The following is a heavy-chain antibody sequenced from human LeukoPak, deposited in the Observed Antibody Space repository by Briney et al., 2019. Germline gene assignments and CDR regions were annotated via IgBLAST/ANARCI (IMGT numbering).Heavy chain of an antibody. CDR2: IIPIFGTA. CDR1: GGTFSSYA. Sequence: SVKVSCKASGGTFSSYAISWVRQAPGQGLEWMGGIIPIFGTANYAQKFQGRVTITADESTSTVYMELSSLRSEDTAVYYCARGLYIGLDWNYGEGAFDIWGQGTMVTVSS. CDR3: ARGLYIGLDWNYGEGAFDI. J-gene: IGHJ3*02. D-gene: IGHD1-7*01. V-gene: IGHV1-69*01.